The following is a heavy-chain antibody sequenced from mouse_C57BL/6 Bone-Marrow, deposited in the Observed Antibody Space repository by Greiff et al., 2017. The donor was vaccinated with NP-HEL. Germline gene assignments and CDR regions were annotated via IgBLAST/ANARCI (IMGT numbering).Heavy chain of an antibody. Sequence: QVHVKQSGAELVKPGASVKISCKASGYAFSSYWMNWVKQRPGKGLEWIGQIYPGDGDTNYNGKFKGKATLTADKSSSTAYMQLSSLTSEDSAVYFGARALWGDYAMDYWGQGTSVTVSS. CDR2: IYPGDGDT. J-gene: IGHJ4*01. V-gene: IGHV1-80*01. CDR1: GYAFSSYW. D-gene: IGHD6-2*01. CDR3: ARALWGDYAMDY.